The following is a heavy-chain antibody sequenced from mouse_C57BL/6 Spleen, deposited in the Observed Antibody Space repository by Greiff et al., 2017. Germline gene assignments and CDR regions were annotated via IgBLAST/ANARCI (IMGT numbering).Heavy chain of an antibody. CDR2: INPSTGGT. CDR1: GYSFTGYY. Sequence: EVQLQQSGPELVKPGASVKISCKASGYSFTGYYMNWVKQSPEKSLEWIGEINPSTGGTTYNQKFKAKATLTVDKSSSTASMQLKSLTSEDSAVYYCAREEITTVVATNYYAIDYGGPGTSVPVSS. J-gene: IGHJ4*01. CDR3: AREEITTVVATNYYAIDY. V-gene: IGHV1-42*01. D-gene: IGHD1-1*01.